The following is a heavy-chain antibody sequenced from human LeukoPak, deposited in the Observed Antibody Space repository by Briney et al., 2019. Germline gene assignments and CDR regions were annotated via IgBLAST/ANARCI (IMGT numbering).Heavy chain of an antibody. D-gene: IGHD6-6*01. CDR2: IYSGGST. CDR3: VKVDGSSLSRARFAY. Sequence: PGGSLRLSCAASGFTVSSNYMSWVRQAPGKGLEWISIIYSGGSTYYAESVKGRFTISRDNSKSTVYLQMISLRAEDTAIYYCVKVDGSSLSRARFAYWGPGTLVTVSS. CDR1: GFTVSSNY. J-gene: IGHJ4*02. V-gene: IGHV3-53*01.